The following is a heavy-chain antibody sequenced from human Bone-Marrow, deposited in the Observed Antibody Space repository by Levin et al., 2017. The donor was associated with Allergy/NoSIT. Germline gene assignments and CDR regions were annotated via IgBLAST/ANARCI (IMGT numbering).Heavy chain of an antibody. D-gene: IGHD1-26*01. J-gene: IGHJ4*02. Sequence: GESLKISCKASGYTFNTYALNWVRQAPGQGLQWMGWINTYTGTPTFAQGFTGRFVFSLDTSVNTAYLQITSLRPGDTAIYYCARHNSELDASDFWGQGTLVTVSS. V-gene: IGHV7-4-1*02. CDR2: INTYTGTP. CDR1: GYTFNTYA. CDR3: ARHNSELDASDF.